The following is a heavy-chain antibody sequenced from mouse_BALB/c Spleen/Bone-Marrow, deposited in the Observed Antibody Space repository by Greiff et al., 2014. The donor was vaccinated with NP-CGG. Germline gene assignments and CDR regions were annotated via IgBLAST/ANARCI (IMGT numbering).Heavy chain of an antibody. CDR1: GYTFTSYW. D-gene: IGHD4-1*01. Sequence: VQVVESGAEPVKPGTSVKMSCKASGYTFTSYWMHWVKQRPRQGLEWIGDIYPGSDSTNYNEKFKSKATLTVDTSSSTAYMQLSSLTSEDSAVYYCAREKDWVFDYWGQGTTLTVSS. V-gene: IGHV1-55*01. CDR3: AREKDWVFDY. J-gene: IGHJ2*01. CDR2: IYPGSDST.